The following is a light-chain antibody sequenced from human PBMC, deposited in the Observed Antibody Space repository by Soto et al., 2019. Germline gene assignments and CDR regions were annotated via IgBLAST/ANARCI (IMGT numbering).Light chain of an antibody. Sequence: EIVLTESPVTLSLSPGERATLSCRASQSINNYLAWYQQKPVQAPRLLIYDSSNRATGIPARFSGSRSGTDFTLTISSLEPEDFAVYYCQQRSNWPITFGQGTRLEI. CDR2: DSS. V-gene: IGKV3-11*01. CDR3: QQRSNWPIT. J-gene: IGKJ5*01. CDR1: QSINNY.